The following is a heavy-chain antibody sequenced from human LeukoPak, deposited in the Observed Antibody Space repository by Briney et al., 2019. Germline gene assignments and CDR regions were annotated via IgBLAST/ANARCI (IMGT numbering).Heavy chain of an antibody. V-gene: IGHV4-59*06. Sequence: SETLSLTCTVSGGSISGYYWTWIRQPPGKGLEWIGYIYYSGDTYYNPSLKSRLTMSVDTSRSQFSLKLTSLTAADTAVYYCAREGAAAGTPRAFDLWGQGTVVTVSS. CDR3: AREGAAAGTPRAFDL. CDR1: GGSISGYY. CDR2: IYYSGDT. J-gene: IGHJ3*01. D-gene: IGHD6-13*01.